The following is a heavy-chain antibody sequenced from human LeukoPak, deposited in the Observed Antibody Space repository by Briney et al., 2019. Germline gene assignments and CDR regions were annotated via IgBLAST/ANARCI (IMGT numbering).Heavy chain of an antibody. CDR3: NRRDDYGETGGY. J-gene: IGHJ4*02. CDR1: GFTFSSYG. CDR2: ISYDGSNK. D-gene: IGHD4-17*01. V-gene: IGHV3-30*03. Sequence: GRSLRLSCAASGFTFSSYGMHWVRQAPGKGLEWVAVISYDGSNKYYADSVKGRSTISRDNSKNTLYLQMNSLRAEDTAVYYCNRRDDYGETGGYWGQGTLVTVSS.